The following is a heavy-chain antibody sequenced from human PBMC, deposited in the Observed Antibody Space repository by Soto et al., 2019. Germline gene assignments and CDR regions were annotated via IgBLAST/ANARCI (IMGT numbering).Heavy chain of an antibody. CDR1: GGTFRTYA. V-gene: IGHV1-69*12. J-gene: IGHJ6*02. CDR3: AKGAVAGTPTSYYYYGMDV. CDR2: IIPIFGTV. Sequence: QVQLLQSGAEVKKPGSSVRVSCEASGGTFRTYAISWVRQAPGQGLEWMGEIIPIFGTVNYAQKFQGRVTIPADESTTTVYMDLRSLRSDDTAVYYCAKGAVAGTPTSYYYYGMDVWGQGTTVTVSS. D-gene: IGHD6-19*01.